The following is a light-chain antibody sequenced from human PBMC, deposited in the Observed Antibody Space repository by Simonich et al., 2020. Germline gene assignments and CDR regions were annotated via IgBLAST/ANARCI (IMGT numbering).Light chain of an antibody. CDR1: SSDVGSNNL. CDR2: DVS. Sequence: QSALTQPASVSGSPGQSLTISCTGTSSDVGSNNLVSWYQQHPGKAPKLMIYDVSKRPSGVSNRFSGSKSGNTASLTIAGLQAEDEADYYCSSYTSSSTWVFGGGTKLTVL. J-gene: IGLJ3*02. V-gene: IGLV2-14*02. CDR3: SSYTSSSTWV.